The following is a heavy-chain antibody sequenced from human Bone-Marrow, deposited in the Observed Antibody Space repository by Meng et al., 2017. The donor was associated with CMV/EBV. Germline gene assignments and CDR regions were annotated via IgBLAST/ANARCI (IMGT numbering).Heavy chain of an antibody. CDR2: ISGSGSTI. D-gene: IGHD3-22*01. J-gene: IGHJ4*02. Sequence: GESLKISCAASGFIFSHYYMTWIRQAPGKGLEWVSHISGSGSTIYYADSVKGRFTISRDNAKKSLYLQMSSLRAEDTAVYYCTRAGYYDSSGTSVDYWGQGTLVTVSS. CDR1: GFIFSHYY. V-gene: IGHV3-11*01. CDR3: TRAGYYDSSGTSVDY.